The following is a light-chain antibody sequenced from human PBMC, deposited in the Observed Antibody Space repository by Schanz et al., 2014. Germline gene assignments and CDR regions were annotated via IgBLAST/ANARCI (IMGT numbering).Light chain of an antibody. CDR2: DVS. CDR3: SSYTSNTSKGV. Sequence: QSALTQPASVSGSPGQSITISCTGTSSDVGSYNVVSWYQQHPGKAPKLMIYDVSNRPSGVSDRFSGSKSGNTASLTISGLQAGDEAEYYCSSYTSNTSKGVFGRGTKLPVL. V-gene: IGLV2-14*02. J-gene: IGLJ3*02. CDR1: SSDVGSYNV.